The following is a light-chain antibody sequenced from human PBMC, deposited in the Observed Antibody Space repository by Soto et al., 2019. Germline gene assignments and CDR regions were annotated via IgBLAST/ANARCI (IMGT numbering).Light chain of an antibody. V-gene: IGKV3-20*01. CDR3: QQYSTSPLT. CDR1: QGVSSSY. CDR2: GAS. J-gene: IGKJ1*01. Sequence: PGERVTLSCRASQGVSSSYLTCYQQIPGQAPRLLIYGASTRATSIPARFSGSGSGTDFTLTISSLQPEDFAVYYCQQYSTSPLTFGQGTKVDIK.